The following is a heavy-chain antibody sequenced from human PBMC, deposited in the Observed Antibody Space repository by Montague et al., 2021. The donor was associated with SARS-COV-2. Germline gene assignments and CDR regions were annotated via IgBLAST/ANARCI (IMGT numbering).Heavy chain of an antibody. CDR2: ICSKDDAYT. CDR3: AKVILPIFGGLDV. Sequence: SLRLSCAASGFTFGTCAMTWVRQAPGKGLEWVSTICSKDDAYTYYPDSVKGRFTIPSDNSKNMLFLQMDSLRVDDTAVYYCAKVILPIFGGLDVWGQGTTVTVSS. V-gene: IGHV3-23*05. D-gene: IGHD3-3*01. J-gene: IGHJ6*02. CDR1: GFTFGTCA.